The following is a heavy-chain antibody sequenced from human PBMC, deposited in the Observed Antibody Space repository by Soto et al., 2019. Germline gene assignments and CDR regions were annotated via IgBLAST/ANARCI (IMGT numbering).Heavy chain of an antibody. D-gene: IGHD3-22*01. J-gene: IGHJ4*02. Sequence: GGSLRLSCAASGFTFSSYAMSWVRRAPGKGLEWVSAISGSGGSTYYADSVKGRFTISRDNSKNTLYLQMNSLRAEDTAVYYCAKEGYYYDSSGYYFLQDYWGQGTLVTVSS. CDR3: AKEGYYYDSSGYYFLQDY. CDR1: GFTFSSYA. V-gene: IGHV3-23*01. CDR2: ISGSGGST.